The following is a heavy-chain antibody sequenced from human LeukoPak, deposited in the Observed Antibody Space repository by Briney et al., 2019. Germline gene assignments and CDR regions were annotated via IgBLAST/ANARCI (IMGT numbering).Heavy chain of an antibody. V-gene: IGHV1-18*04. CDR1: GYTFTDYF. Sequence: ASVKVSCKASGYTFTDYFLHWVRQAPGQGLEWLGWISADTVNTKYTEKLQGRVTMTRDTSTSTAYMELRSLRSDDTAVYYCARAALYYGSSGLLGHWGQGTLVTVSS. CDR3: ARAALYYGSSGLLGH. D-gene: IGHD3-22*01. J-gene: IGHJ4*02. CDR2: ISADTVNT.